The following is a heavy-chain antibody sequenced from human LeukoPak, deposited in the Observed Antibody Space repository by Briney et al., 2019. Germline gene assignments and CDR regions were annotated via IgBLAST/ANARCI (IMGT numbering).Heavy chain of an antibody. V-gene: IGHV4-4*07. CDR1: GGSISSYY. CDR3: ASFDSSGYYHYFDY. D-gene: IGHD3-22*01. Sequence: SETLSLTCTVSGGSISSYYWSWIRQPAGKGLEWIGRIYTSGSTNYNPSLKSRVTISVDTSKNQFSLKLSSVTAADTAVYYCASFDSSGYYHYFDYWGQGTLVTVSS. CDR2: IYTSGST. J-gene: IGHJ4*02.